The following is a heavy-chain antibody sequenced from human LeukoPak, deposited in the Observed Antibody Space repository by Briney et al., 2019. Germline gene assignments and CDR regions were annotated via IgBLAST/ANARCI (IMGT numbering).Heavy chain of an antibody. CDR2: IGDSGRST. Sequence: GGSLRLSCAASGFTVSRNYMSWVRQAPGKGLEWVSGIGDSGRSTYYADSVKGRFSISRDNSKNTLYLQINSLRAEDTAVYYCAKGGSLTTVTHLDYWGQGTLVTVSS. CDR3: AKGGSLTTVTHLDY. J-gene: IGHJ4*02. V-gene: IGHV3-23*01. D-gene: IGHD4-17*01. CDR1: GFTVSRNY.